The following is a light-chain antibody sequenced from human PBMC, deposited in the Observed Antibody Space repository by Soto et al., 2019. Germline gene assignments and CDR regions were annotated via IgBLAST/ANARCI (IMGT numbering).Light chain of an antibody. Sequence: EIVLTQSPSTLSWCPGGRSTLSFMASQNISVYLALYRQKPGQAPRLLIYAASNRATGIPARFSGSGSGTEFTLTITSLQPEDFATYYCQQLNSFPITFGQGTRLEIK. CDR3: QQLNSFPIT. CDR2: AAS. CDR1: QNISVY. J-gene: IGKJ5*01. V-gene: IGKV3-11*01.